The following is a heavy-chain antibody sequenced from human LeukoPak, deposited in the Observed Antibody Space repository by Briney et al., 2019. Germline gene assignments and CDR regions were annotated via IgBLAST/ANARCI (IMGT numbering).Heavy chain of an antibody. CDR1: GGTFSSSA. CDR2: INPSSGGT. Sequence: ASVKVSCKASGGTFSSSAISWVRQAPGQGLEWMGWINPSSGGTNYAQKFQGRVTVTRDTSISTAYMDLSRLRSDDTAVYYCARAGVWDYSDSSGYHNAAFDIWGQGTMVTVSS. J-gene: IGHJ3*02. V-gene: IGHV1-2*02. D-gene: IGHD3-22*01. CDR3: ARAGVWDYSDSSGYHNAAFDI.